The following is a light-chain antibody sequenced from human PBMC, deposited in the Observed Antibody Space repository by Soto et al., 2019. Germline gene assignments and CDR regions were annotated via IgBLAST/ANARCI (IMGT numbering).Light chain of an antibody. CDR2: GAS. J-gene: IGKJ2*01. CDR1: QSVSSNY. Sequence: EIVLTQSPGTLSLSPGERATLSCRASQSVSSNYLAWYQQKPGQAPRLLIYGASSRATGIPDRFSGSGSGTDFTLTISRLEPEDFAVYYCQQYGSSPRTFGQGTKLAIK. CDR3: QQYGSSPRT. V-gene: IGKV3-20*01.